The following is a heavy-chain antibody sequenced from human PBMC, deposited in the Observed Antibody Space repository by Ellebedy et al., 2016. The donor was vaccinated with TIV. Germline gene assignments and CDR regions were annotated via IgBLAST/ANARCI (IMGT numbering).Heavy chain of an antibody. CDR2: IYSGGST. CDR3: ASGGGSGWYDGYYFDY. CDR1: GFTVSSNF. J-gene: IGHJ4*02. D-gene: IGHD6-19*01. Sequence: GESLKISCAASGFTVSSNFMNWVRQAPGKGLEWVSIIYSGGSTFYADSVKGRFTISRDISKNTLYLQMNSLRAVDTAVYYCASGGGSGWYDGYYFDYWGQGTLVTVSS. V-gene: IGHV3-66*01.